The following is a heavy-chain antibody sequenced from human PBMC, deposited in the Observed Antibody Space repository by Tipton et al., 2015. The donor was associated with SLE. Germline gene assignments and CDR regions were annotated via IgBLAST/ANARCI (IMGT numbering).Heavy chain of an antibody. CDR1: GYIFTSYW. Sequence: QLVQSGAEVKKPGESLRISCKGSGYIFTSYWISWVRQMPGKGLEWMGRIDPSDSYTNYSPSFQGHVTISADKSISTAYLQWSSLKASDTAMYDCARHFSSRDAFGIWGEGKMVTVSS. V-gene: IGHV5-10-1*01. D-gene: IGHD6-13*01. J-gene: IGHJ3*02. CDR3: ARHFSSRDAFGI. CDR2: IDPSDSYT.